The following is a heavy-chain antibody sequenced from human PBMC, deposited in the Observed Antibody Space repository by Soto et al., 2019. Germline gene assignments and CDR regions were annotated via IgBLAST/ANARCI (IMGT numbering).Heavy chain of an antibody. CDR3: ARSAAAGTYTYYGMDV. CDR2: MYSGGST. V-gene: IGHV3-53*01. J-gene: IGHJ6*02. D-gene: IGHD6-13*01. CDR1: GFTVSNNY. Sequence: GALRLSCAASGFTVSNNYMSWVRQAPEKGLEWVSLMYSGGSTNYADSVKGRFTISRDISKNTLDLQMNSLRVEDTAVYYCARSAAAGTYTYYGMDVWGQGTTVTVSS.